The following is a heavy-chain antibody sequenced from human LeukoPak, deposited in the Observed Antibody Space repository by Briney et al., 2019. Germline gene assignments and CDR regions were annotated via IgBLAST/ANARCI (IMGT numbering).Heavy chain of an antibody. CDR2: IYYSGST. CDR3: ARQSSDILTGYYRGPYYYYGMDV. CDR1: GGSISSSNYY. D-gene: IGHD3-9*01. Sequence: SETLSLTCTASGGSISSSNYYWGWIRQPPGKGLEWIGSIYYSGSTYYNPSLKSGVTISVDTSKNQFSLKLSSVTAADTAVYYCARQSSDILTGYYRGPYYYYGMDVRGQGTTVTVSS. J-gene: IGHJ6*02. V-gene: IGHV4-39*01.